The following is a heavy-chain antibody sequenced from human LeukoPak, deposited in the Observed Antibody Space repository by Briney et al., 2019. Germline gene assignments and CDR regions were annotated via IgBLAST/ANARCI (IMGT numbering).Heavy chain of an antibody. CDR2: ISTYNGNT. CDR1: GYTFTSYG. V-gene: IGHV1-18*01. CDR3: ASTPISSSSDTTRLEDDAFDI. J-gene: IGHJ3*02. D-gene: IGHD6-6*01. Sequence: ASVKVSCKASGYTFTSYGISWVRQAPGQGLEWMGWISTYNGNTNYAQKLQGRVTMTTDTSTSTAYMELRSLRSDDTAVYYCASTPISSSSDTTRLEDDAFDIWGQGTMVTVSS.